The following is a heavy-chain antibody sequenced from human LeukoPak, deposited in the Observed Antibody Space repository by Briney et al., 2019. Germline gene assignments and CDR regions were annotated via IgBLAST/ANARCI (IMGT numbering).Heavy chain of an antibody. Sequence: SETLSLTCAVYGGSFSGYYWSWIRQPPGKGLVWIGEINHSGSTNYNPSLKSRVTISVDTSKNQFSLKLSSVTAADTAVYYCARWCSSTSCLAHYYYYGMDVWGQGTTVTVSS. CDR2: INHSGST. CDR3: ARWCSSTSCLAHYYYYGMDV. V-gene: IGHV4-34*01. J-gene: IGHJ6*02. D-gene: IGHD2-2*01. CDR1: GGSFSGYY.